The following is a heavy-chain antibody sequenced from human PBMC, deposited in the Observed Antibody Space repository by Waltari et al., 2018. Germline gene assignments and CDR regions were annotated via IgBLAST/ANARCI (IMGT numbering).Heavy chain of an antibody. D-gene: IGHD3-3*01. CDR2: IKTDGSEK. CDR3: ARDWSGSGRGMNY. V-gene: IGHV3-7*01. J-gene: IGHJ4*02. CDR1: GFTFSSYR. Sequence: VESGGGLVQPGGSLRLSCAASGFTFSSYRIGWVRRAPGKGLEWVANIKTDGSEKFYVDSVRGRFTISRDNAKNSLSLQMSTLRDEDTGRYYCARDWSGSGRGMNYWGQGTLVTVSS.